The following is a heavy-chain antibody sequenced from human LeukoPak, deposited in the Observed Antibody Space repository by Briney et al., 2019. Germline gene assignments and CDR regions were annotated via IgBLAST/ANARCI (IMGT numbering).Heavy chain of an antibody. CDR3: ARVARGRQLWYPYYFDS. D-gene: IGHD5-18*01. CDR1: GFTFSSHW. CDR2: IKQDGSEK. J-gene: IGHJ4*02. Sequence: PGGSLRLSCAASGFTFSSHWMSWVRQAPGKGLGWVAKIKQDGSEKYYVDYVKGRFTISRDNAKNSLYLQMNSLRAEDTAVYYCARVARGRQLWYPYYFDSWGQGTLVTVSS. V-gene: IGHV3-7*01.